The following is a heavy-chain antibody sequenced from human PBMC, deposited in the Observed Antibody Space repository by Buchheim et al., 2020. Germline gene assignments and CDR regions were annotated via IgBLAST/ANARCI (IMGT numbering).Heavy chain of an antibody. Sequence: QVQLVQSGAEVKKPGASVKVSCKASGYTFTSYYMHWVRQAPGQGLEWMGIINPSGGSTSYAQKFQGRVTMTRDTSTSTVYMELSSLRSEDTAVYYCARDLVSLWLVQSIGYYYYYGMDVWGQGTT. CDR1: GYTFTSYY. J-gene: IGHJ6*02. V-gene: IGHV1-46*01. CDR2: INPSGGST. D-gene: IGHD6-19*01. CDR3: ARDLVSLWLVQSIGYYYYYGMDV.